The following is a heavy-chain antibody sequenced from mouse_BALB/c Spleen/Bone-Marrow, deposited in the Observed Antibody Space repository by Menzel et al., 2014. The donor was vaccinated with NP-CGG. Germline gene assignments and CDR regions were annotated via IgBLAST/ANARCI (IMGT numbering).Heavy chain of an antibody. D-gene: IGHD4-1*01. CDR3: TRRGNWEDFDY. J-gene: IGHJ2*01. CDR2: ISSGSSTI. V-gene: IGHV5-17*02. CDR1: GFTFSSFG. Sequence: EVQLQESGGGLVQPGGSRELSCAASGFTFSSFGMHWVRQAPERGLEWVAYISSGSSTIFYEDTVKGRFTISRDNPKNTMFLQMTSLRSEDAAMYYCTRRGNWEDFDYWGQGTTLTVSS.